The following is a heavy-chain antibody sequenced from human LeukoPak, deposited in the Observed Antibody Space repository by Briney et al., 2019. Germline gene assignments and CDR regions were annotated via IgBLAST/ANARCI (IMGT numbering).Heavy chain of an antibody. Sequence: ASVTVSCKASGYTFSSSGIYWVRQAPGQGLEWMGWINPNSGGTNYAQKFQGRVTMTRDTSISTAYMELSRLRSDDTAVYYCARDRYYDFWSGYYTGFTVRDGMDVWGQGTTVTVSS. J-gene: IGHJ6*02. V-gene: IGHV1-2*02. CDR1: GYTFSSSG. D-gene: IGHD3-3*01. CDR3: ARDRYYDFWSGYYTGFTVRDGMDV. CDR2: INPNSGGT.